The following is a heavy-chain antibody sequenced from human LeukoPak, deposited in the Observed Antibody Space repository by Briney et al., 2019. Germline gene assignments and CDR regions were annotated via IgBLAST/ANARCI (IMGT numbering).Heavy chain of an antibody. Sequence: SETLSLTCTISGGSISSISYYWSWIRQPPGKGLEWIGYIYYSGSTNYNPSLKSRVTISVDTSKNQFSLKLSSVTAADTAVYYCARDLGISPSYWYFDLWGRGTLVTVSS. CDR3: ARDLGISPSYWYFDL. CDR1: GGSISSISYY. V-gene: IGHV4-61*01. J-gene: IGHJ2*01. CDR2: IYYSGST. D-gene: IGHD7-27*01.